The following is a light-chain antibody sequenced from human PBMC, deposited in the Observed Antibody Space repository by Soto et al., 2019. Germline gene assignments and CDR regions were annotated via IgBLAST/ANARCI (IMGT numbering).Light chain of an antibody. V-gene: IGLV2-11*01. CDR3: CSYAGSPTYV. J-gene: IGLJ1*01. CDR1: SSDVGSYDF. Sequence: QSVLTQPRSVSGSLGQSVTISCTGTSSDVGSYDFVSWYQQHPGKAPKLMIYDVIRRPSGVPDRFSGSKSGNTASLTISGLQAEDEADYYCCSYAGSPTYVFGTGTKLTVL. CDR2: DVI.